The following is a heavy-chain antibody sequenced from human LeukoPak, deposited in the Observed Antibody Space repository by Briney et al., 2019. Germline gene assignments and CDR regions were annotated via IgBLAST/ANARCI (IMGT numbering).Heavy chain of an antibody. Sequence: SGRSLRHSCAASGFTFSSYAMHWVRQAPGKGLEWVAVISYDGSNKYYADSVKGRFTISRDNSKNTLYLQMNSLRAEDTAVYYCARDYYGSGRTPPPFHWGQGTLVTVSS. D-gene: IGHD3-10*01. CDR2: ISYDGSNK. CDR3: ARDYYGSGRTPPPFH. CDR1: GFTFSSYA. V-gene: IGHV3-30*04. J-gene: IGHJ4*02.